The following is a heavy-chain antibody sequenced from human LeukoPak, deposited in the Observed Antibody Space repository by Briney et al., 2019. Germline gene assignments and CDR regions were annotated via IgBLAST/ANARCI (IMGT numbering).Heavy chain of an antibody. V-gene: IGHV1-2*02. CDR3: ARGGYFDWLSYERYDAFDI. Sequence: GASVKVSCKASGYTFTGYYMHWVRQAPGQGLEWMGWINPNSGGTNYAQKFQGRVTMTRDTSISTAYMELSRLRSDDTAVYYCARGGYFDWLSYERYDAFDIWGQGTMVTVSS. D-gene: IGHD3-9*01. CDR1: GYTFTGYY. J-gene: IGHJ3*02. CDR2: INPNSGGT.